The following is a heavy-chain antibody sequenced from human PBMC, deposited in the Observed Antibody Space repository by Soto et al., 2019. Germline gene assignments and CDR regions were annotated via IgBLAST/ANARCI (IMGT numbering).Heavy chain of an antibody. Sequence: QVRLVESGGGVVQPGGSLRLSCATSGFSLSSYAMHWVRQAPGKGLEWVALMSYDETKKYYADSVKGRFTISRDTSQNTLFLQMTDLRVEDTAVYYCAKDRRDGDFMHILVVDFWGQGALVTVSS. J-gene: IGHJ4*02. CDR2: MSYDETKK. V-gene: IGHV3-30*18. CDR3: AKDRRDGDFMHILVVDF. CDR1: GFSLSSYA. D-gene: IGHD2-15*01.